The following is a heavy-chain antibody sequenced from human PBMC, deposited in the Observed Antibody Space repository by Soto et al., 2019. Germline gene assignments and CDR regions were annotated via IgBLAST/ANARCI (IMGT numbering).Heavy chain of an antibody. CDR3: ASGIQLWLRRINNGYSG. D-gene: IGHD5-18*01. V-gene: IGHV1-69*12. CDR2: IIPMFGTA. Sequence: QVQLVQSGAEVKKPESSVKVSCKAPGGTFSTYAISWVRQAPGQGLEWMGGIIPMFGTANYAQMFQDRVPITANESTNTVCMELSSLRSEDTAVYFCASGIQLWLRRINNGYSGWGQGTLVTVSS. J-gene: IGHJ4*02. CDR1: GGTFSTYA.